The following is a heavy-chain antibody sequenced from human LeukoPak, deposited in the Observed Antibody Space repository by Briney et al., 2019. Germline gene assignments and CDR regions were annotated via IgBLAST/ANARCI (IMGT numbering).Heavy chain of an antibody. J-gene: IGHJ4*02. Sequence: GGSLRLSCAASGFTFSSYAMSWVRQAPGKGLEWVSAISGSGGSTYYADSVKGRFTISRDNSKNTLCLQMNSLRAEDTAVYYCAKASSSGYYYAGYWGQGTLVTVSS. CDR3: AKASSSGYYYAGY. V-gene: IGHV3-23*01. CDR2: ISGSGGST. D-gene: IGHD3-22*01. CDR1: GFTFSSYA.